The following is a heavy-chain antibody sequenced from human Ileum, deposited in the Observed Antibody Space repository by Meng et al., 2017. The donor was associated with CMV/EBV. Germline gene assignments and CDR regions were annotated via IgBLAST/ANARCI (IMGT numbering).Heavy chain of an antibody. CDR2: INHSGST. Sequence: YGGSFSGYYWRWLRQPPGKVLEWIGEINHSGSTNYNPSLKSRVTISVDTSKNQFSLKLSSVTAADTAVYYCARGRYCSSTSCCFDYWGQGTLVTVSS. CDR1: GGSFSGYY. V-gene: IGHV4-34*01. CDR3: ARGRYCSSTSCCFDY. D-gene: IGHD2-2*01. J-gene: IGHJ4*02.